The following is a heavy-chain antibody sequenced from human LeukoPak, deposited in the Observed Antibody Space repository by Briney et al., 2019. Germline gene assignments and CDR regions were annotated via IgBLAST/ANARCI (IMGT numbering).Heavy chain of an antibody. CDR3: ARDRATTYIAGRGV. V-gene: IGHV1-69*05. CDR1: GGTFSSYA. D-gene: IGHD1-26*01. J-gene: IGHJ4*02. Sequence: GASVKVSCKASGGTFSSYAISWVRQAPGQGLEWMGGIIPIFGTANYAQKFQGRVTITTDESTSTAYMALSSLRSEDTAVYYCARDRATTYIAGRGVWGQGTLVTVSS. CDR2: IIPIFGTA.